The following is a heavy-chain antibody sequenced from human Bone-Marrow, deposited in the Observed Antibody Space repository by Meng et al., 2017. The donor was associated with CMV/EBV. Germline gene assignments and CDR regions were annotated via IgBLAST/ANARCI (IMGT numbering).Heavy chain of an antibody. CDR1: GYTFTGYY. V-gene: IGHV1-18*04. Sequence: ASVKVSCKASGYTFTGYYMHWVRQATGQGLEWMGWISAYNGNTNYAQKLQGRVTMTTDTSTSTAYMELRSLRSDDTAVYYCARVFGYAFDIWGQGTMVTVSS. CDR3: ARVFGYAFDI. CDR2: ISAYNGNT. J-gene: IGHJ3*02. D-gene: IGHD3-3*01.